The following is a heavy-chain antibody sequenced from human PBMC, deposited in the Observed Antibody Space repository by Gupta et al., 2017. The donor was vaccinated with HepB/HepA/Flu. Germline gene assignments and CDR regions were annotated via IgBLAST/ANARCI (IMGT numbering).Heavy chain of an antibody. D-gene: IGHD6-13*01. CDR2: ISYDGSNK. CDR1: GFTFSSYA. V-gene: IGHV3-30-3*01. Sequence: QGQLVEFGGGVVQAGRYQRLSCEASGFTFSSYALLWVSTAPGKGLEWVAVISYDGSNKYYADSVKGRFTISRDNSKNTLYLQMNSLRAEDTAVYYCAVDRYSSSWYPPSFCFDYWGQGTLVTVSS. J-gene: IGHJ4*02. CDR3: AVDRYSSSWYPPSFCFDY.